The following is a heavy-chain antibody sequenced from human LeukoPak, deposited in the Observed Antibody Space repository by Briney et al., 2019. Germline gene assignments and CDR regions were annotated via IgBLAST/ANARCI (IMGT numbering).Heavy chain of an antibody. CDR2: ITGNAGFI. J-gene: IGHJ5*02. V-gene: IGHV3-23*01. D-gene: IGHD1-26*01. CDR3: AKDKVPDGKWEIDR. Sequence: GGSLRLSCTPSGFTFSTYAMNWVRQAPGKGLEWVGGITGNAGFIGYADSVKGRFIISRDNTNNRLFLQMRSLRGEDTAGYYCAKDKVPDGKWEIDRWGQGTLVTVSS. CDR1: GFTFSTYA.